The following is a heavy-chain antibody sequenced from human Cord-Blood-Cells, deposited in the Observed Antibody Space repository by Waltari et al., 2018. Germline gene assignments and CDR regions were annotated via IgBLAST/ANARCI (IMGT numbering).Heavy chain of an antibody. D-gene: IGHD3-16*02. Sequence: QVQLQESGPGLVKPSETLSLTCTVSGGPISSYYWSWIRPPPGKGLEWIGYIYYSGSTNYNPSLKSRVTISVDTSKNQFSLKLSSVTAADTAVYYCARYYDYVWGSYRYWYFDLWGRGTLVTVSS. CDR2: IYYSGST. J-gene: IGHJ2*01. CDR3: ARYYDYVWGSYRYWYFDL. V-gene: IGHV4-59*08. CDR1: GGPISSYY.